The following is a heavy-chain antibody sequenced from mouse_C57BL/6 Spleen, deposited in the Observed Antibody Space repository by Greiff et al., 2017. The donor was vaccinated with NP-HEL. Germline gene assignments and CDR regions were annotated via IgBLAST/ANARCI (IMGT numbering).Heavy chain of an antibody. CDR1: GFTFSSYA. CDR3: TREDRYDYDEAAWFAY. J-gene: IGHJ3*01. Sequence: EVKVEESGEGLVKPGGSLKLSCAASGFTFSSYAMSWVRQTPEKRLEWVAYISSGGDYIYYADTVKGRFTISRDNARNTLYLQMSSLKSEDTAMYYCTREDRYDYDEAAWFAYWGQGTLVTVSA. CDR2: ISSGGDYI. V-gene: IGHV5-9-1*02. D-gene: IGHD2-4*01.